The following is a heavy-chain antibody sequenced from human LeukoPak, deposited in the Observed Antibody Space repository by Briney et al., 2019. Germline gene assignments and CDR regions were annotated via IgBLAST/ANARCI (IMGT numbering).Heavy chain of an antibody. CDR2: INPGNGNT. V-gene: IGHV1-3*01. CDR1: GYTFTSSA. D-gene: IGHD3-22*01. CDR3: ARATYYYDSSGYFTSFDY. J-gene: IGHJ4*02. Sequence: ASVKVSCKASGYTFTSSAIHWLRQAPGQRLEWMGWINPGNGNTKYSLNFQGRVTITRDTSASTAYMELSSLRSEDTAVYYCARATYYYDSSGYFTSFDYWGQGTLVTVSS.